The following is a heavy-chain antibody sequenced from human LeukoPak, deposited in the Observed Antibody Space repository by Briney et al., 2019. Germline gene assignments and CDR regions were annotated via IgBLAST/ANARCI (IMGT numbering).Heavy chain of an antibody. Sequence: GGSLRLSCAASGFTVSSNYMSWVRQAPGKGLEWVSVIYSGGSTYYADSVKGRFTISRDNSKNTLYLQMNSLRAEDTAVYYCATTSSIWFGELSSLYYYGMDVWGPGTTVTVSS. CDR1: GFTVSSNY. CDR3: ATTSSIWFGELSSLYYYGMDV. V-gene: IGHV3-66*01. CDR2: IYSGGST. J-gene: IGHJ6*02. D-gene: IGHD3-10*01.